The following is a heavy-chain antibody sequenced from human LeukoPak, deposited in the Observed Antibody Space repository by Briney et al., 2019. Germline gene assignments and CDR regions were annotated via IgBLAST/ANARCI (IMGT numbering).Heavy chain of an antibody. Sequence: PSETLSLTCTVSGGSISSSSYYWGWIRQPPGKGLEWIGSLYYSGSTYYNPSLKSRVTISVDTSKNQFSLKLSSVTAADTAVYYCARHKIELGYCSGGSCYPFDYWGQGTLVTVSS. CDR1: GGSISSSSYY. D-gene: IGHD2-15*01. J-gene: IGHJ4*02. V-gene: IGHV4-39*01. CDR3: ARHKIELGYCSGGSCYPFDY. CDR2: LYYSGST.